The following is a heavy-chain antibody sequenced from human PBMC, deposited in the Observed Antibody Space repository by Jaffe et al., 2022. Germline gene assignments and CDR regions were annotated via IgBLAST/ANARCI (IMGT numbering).Heavy chain of an antibody. V-gene: IGHV2-5*01. D-gene: IGHD3-9*01. CDR3: AHSRLRYFDWLGASKRGFDY. Sequence: QITLKESGPTLVKPTQTLTLTCTFSGFSLSTSGVGVGWIRQPPGKALEWLALIYWNDDKRYSPSLKSRLTITKDTSKNQVVLTMTNMDPVDTATYYCAHSRLRYFDWLGASKRGFDYWGQGTLVTVSS. CDR2: IYWNDDK. J-gene: IGHJ4*02. CDR1: GFSLSTSGVG.